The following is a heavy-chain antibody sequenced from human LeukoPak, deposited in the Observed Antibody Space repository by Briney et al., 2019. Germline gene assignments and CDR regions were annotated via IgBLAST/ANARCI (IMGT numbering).Heavy chain of an antibody. Sequence: PSETLSLTCTVSGGSISGSSYYWGWIRQPPGKGLEWIGSIYYSGSTYYNPSLKSRVTISVDTSKDQFSLKLSSVTAADTAVYYCARLKSKGITIFGVVKLRGGNWFDPWGQGTLVTVSS. D-gene: IGHD3-3*01. CDR2: IYYSGST. CDR1: GGSISGSSYY. V-gene: IGHV4-39*01. J-gene: IGHJ5*02. CDR3: ARLKSKGITIFGVVKLRGGNWFDP.